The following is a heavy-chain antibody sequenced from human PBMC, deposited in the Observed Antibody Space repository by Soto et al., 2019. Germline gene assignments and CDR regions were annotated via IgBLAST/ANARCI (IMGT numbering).Heavy chain of an antibody. CDR1: GGSVSSGSYY. V-gene: IGHV4-61*01. J-gene: IGHJ6*02. Sequence: QVQLQESGPGLVKPSETLSLTCTVSGGSVSSGSYYWSWIRQPPGKGLEWIGYIYYSGSTNYNPSLKSRVTISVDTSKNQFSLKLSSVTAADTAVYYCARVPRVFGVVIIGYYYYGMDVWGQGTTVTVSS. D-gene: IGHD3-3*01. CDR3: ARVPRVFGVVIIGYYYYGMDV. CDR2: IYYSGST.